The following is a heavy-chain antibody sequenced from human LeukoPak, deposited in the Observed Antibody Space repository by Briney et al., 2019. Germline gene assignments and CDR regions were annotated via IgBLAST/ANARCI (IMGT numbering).Heavy chain of an antibody. V-gene: IGHV3-23*01. D-gene: IGHD6-19*01. CDR3: AKGGSGWSSFLFDY. CDR1: GFTFSSYA. J-gene: IGHJ4*02. Sequence: GGSLRLSCAASGFTFSSYAMSWVRQAPGKGLEWVSAISGSGGSTYYADSVKGRFTISRDNSKNTLYLQVNSLRAEDTAVYYCAKGGSGWSSFLFDYWGQGTLVTVSS. CDR2: ISGSGGST.